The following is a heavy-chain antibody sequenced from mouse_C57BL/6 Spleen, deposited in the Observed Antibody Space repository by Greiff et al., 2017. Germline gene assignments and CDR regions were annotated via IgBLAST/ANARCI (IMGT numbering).Heavy chain of an antibody. CDR3: ARTGYYGIGYDMDD. Sequence: QVQLQQSDAELVKPGASVQISCKVSGYTFTDHTIHWMKQRPEQGLEWIGYIYPRDGSTKSNEKFKGKATLTADKSSSTAYMQLHSLTTEDSAVYFCARTGYYGIGYDMDDWGQGTSVTVS. V-gene: IGHV1-78*01. CDR2: IYPRDGST. J-gene: IGHJ4*01. D-gene: IGHD1-1*01. CDR1: GYTFTDHT.